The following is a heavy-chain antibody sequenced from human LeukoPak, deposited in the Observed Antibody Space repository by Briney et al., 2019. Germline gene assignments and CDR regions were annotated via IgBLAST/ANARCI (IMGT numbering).Heavy chain of an antibody. Sequence: ASVKVSCKASGGTFSSYAISWVRQAPGQGLEWMGGIIPIFGTANYAQKFQGRVTITAGESTSTAYIELSSLRSEDTAVYYCARDNPKTIWSGYPNYYYYGMDVWGQGTTVTVSS. CDR1: GGTFSSYA. J-gene: IGHJ6*02. CDR3: ARDNPKTIWSGYPNYYYYGMDV. V-gene: IGHV1-69*13. D-gene: IGHD3-3*01. CDR2: IIPIFGTA.